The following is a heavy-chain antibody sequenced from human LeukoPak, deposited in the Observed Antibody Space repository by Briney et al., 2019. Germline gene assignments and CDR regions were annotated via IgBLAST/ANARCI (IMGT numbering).Heavy chain of an antibody. CDR2: VYYSGST. CDR3: ARLRIVGATSSWYFDL. D-gene: IGHD1-26*01. J-gene: IGHJ2*01. Sequence: PSGTLSPTCTVSGGSISSSSYSWGWFRQPPGKGLGGVGSVYYSGSTYYNPSLKSRVTISVDTSKNQFSPKLSSVTAADTAVYYCARLRIVGATSSWYFDLWGRGTLVTVSS. CDR1: GGSISSSSYS. V-gene: IGHV4-39*01.